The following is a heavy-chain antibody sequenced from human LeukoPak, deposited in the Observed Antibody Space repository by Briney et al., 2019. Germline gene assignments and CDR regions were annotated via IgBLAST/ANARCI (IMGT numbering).Heavy chain of an antibody. D-gene: IGHD3-16*02. J-gene: IGHJ6*02. V-gene: IGHV3-74*01. Sequence: AGGSLRLSCAASGFAFSTYWMHWVRQAPGKGLVWVSRIDSDGGTTNYADSVKGRFTISRDNAKNTLYLQMNSLRAEDTAAYYCARDYRYHLDVWGQGTTVTVSS. CDR1: GFAFSTYW. CDR2: IDSDGGTT. CDR3: ARDYRYHLDV.